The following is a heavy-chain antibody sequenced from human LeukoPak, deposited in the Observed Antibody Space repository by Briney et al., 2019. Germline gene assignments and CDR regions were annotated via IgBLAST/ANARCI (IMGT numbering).Heavy chain of an antibody. Sequence: SETLSLTCTVSGGSISSYYWSWIRQPPGKGLEWIGYIYYSGSTNYNPSLRSRVTISVDTSKNQFSLKLSSVTAADTAVCYCARHAEAAAGTDDAFDIWGQGTMVTVSS. D-gene: IGHD6-13*01. CDR1: GGSISSYY. J-gene: IGHJ3*02. V-gene: IGHV4-59*08. CDR3: ARHAEAAAGTDDAFDI. CDR2: IYYSGST.